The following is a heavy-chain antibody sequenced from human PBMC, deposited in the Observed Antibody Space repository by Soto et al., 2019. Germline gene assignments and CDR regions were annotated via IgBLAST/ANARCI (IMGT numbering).Heavy chain of an antibody. CDR3: ARDGGIAVACTNYYYGMDV. CDR2: ISSSSSYI. D-gene: IGHD6-19*01. V-gene: IGHV3-21*01. CDR1: GFTFSSYS. Sequence: PWGSLRLSCAASGFTFSSYSMNWVRQAPGKGLEWVSSISSSSSYIYYADSVKGRFTISRDNAKNSLHLQMNSLRAEDTAVYYCARDGGIAVACTNYYYGMDVWGQGTTVTVSS. J-gene: IGHJ6*02.